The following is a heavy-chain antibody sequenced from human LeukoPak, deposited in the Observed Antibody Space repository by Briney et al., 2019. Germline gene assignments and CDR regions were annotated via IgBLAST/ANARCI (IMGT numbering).Heavy chain of an antibody. V-gene: IGHV3-30*03. CDR1: GFTFSTYA. CDR2: ISYDGSDK. CDR3: ARDGFTMIVVGWYFDL. D-gene: IGHD3-22*01. J-gene: IGHJ2*01. Sequence: GGSLRLSCVVSGFTFSTYAMHWVRQAPGKGLEWVAIISYDGSDKYYADSVKGRFTISRDNSKNTLYLQMNSLRAEDTAVYYCARDGFTMIVVGWYFDLWGRGTLVTVSS.